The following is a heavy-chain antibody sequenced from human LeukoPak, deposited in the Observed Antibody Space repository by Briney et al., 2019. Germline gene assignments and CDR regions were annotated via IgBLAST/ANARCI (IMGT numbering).Heavy chain of an antibody. Sequence: ASVKVSCKASEYTFTGYYMHWVRQAPGQGLEWMGWINCNNGDTIYAQKFEGRVIVTRDTSISTAYMELSRLTYDDTAVYYCARNGEIWGQGTLVTVSS. J-gene: IGHJ4*02. CDR1: EYTFTGYY. V-gene: IGHV1-2*02. CDR2: INCNNGDT. D-gene: IGHD3-10*01. CDR3: ARNGEI.